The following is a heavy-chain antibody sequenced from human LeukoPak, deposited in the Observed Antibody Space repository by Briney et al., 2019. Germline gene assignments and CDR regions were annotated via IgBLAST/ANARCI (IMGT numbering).Heavy chain of an antibody. CDR2: ISSGGSDK. Sequence: GGSLRLSCAASGFTFSSSTMHWVRQAPGKGLEWVAVISSGGSDKYYPDSVKGRFTISRDNSKNTLYLQMNSLRPEDTAVYYCAKDAAAAGSFDFWGQGTLVTVSS. CDR3: AKDAAAAGSFDF. V-gene: IGHV3-30*18. J-gene: IGHJ4*02. CDR1: GFTFSSST. D-gene: IGHD6-13*01.